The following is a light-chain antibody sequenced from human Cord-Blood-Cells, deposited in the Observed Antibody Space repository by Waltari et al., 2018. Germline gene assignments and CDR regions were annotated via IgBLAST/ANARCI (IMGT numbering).Light chain of an antibody. Sequence: DIQMTQSPSTLSASVGDRVTITCRASQSISSWLAWYQQKPGKAPKLLIYKASSLESGVPSRFSGSGSGTEFTLTIRSLQPDEFATYYCQQYNSYSPWTFGQGTKVEIK. CDR2: KAS. V-gene: IGKV1-5*03. CDR1: QSISSW. J-gene: IGKJ1*01. CDR3: QQYNSYSPWT.